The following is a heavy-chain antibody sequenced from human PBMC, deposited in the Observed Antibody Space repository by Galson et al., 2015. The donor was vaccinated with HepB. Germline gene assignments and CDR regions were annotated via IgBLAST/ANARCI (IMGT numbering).Heavy chain of an antibody. CDR3: ARDFRHYDFWSGYPSFDY. J-gene: IGHJ4*02. Sequence: SLRLSCAASGFTFSSYGMHWVRQAPGKGLEWVAVIWYDGSNKYYADSVKGRFTISRDNSKNALYLQMNSLRAEDTAVYYCARDFRHYDFWSGYPSFDYWGQGTLVTVSS. CDR2: IWYDGSNK. CDR1: GFTFSSYG. V-gene: IGHV3-33*01. D-gene: IGHD3-3*01.